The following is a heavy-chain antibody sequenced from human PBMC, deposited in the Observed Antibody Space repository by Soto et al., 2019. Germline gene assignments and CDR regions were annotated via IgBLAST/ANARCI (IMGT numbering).Heavy chain of an antibody. CDR1: GYTFTSYG. Sequence: ASVKVSCKASGYTFTSYGISWVRQAPGQGLEWMGWISAYNGNTNYAQKLQGRVTMTTDTSTSTAYMELRNLRSDDTAVYYCARVRRIGGYYYYFDYWGQGTLVTVSS. V-gene: IGHV1-18*01. CDR3: ARVRRIGGYYYYFDY. CDR2: ISAYNGNT. J-gene: IGHJ4*02. D-gene: IGHD3-22*01.